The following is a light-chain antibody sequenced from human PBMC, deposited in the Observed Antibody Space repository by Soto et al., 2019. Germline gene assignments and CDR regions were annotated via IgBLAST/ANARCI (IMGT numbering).Light chain of an antibody. J-gene: IGLJ2*01. CDR2: DVS. CDR3: SSYTSSSTLL. CDR1: SSDVGGYNY. Sequence: QSALTQPASVSGSPVQSITISCTGTSSDVGGYNYVSWYQQHPGKAHKLMIYDVSNRPSGVSNRFSGSKSGNTAYRTISVLQADYEADYYCSSYTSSSTLLFCGGTKLTVL. V-gene: IGLV2-14*01.